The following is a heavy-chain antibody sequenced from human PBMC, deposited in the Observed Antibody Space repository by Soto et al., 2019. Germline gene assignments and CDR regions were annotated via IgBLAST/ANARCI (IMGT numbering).Heavy chain of an antibody. CDR1: GYAFTTYG. CDR3: ARGRYGDY. Sequence: QGHLVQSGAEVKKPGASVKVSCKGSGYAFTTYGITWVRQAPGQGLEWMGWISAHNGNTNYAQKLQGRVTVTRDTSTSTAYRELRSLKADDTAVYYCARGRYGDYWGQGALVTVSS. D-gene: IGHD1-1*01. V-gene: IGHV1-18*01. CDR2: ISAHNGNT. J-gene: IGHJ4*02.